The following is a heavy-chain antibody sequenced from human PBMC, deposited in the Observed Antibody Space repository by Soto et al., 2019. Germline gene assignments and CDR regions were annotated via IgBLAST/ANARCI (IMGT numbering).Heavy chain of an antibody. CDR2: IYHSGTT. D-gene: IGHD2-15*01. Sequence: PSETLSLTCAVSGYSISSGYYWGWIRQPPGKGLEWIGSIYHSGTTYYNPSLKSRVTISVDTSKNQFSLKLSSVTAADTAVYYCARAPDTQYYFDYWGQGTLVTVSS. V-gene: IGHV4-38-2*01. CDR3: ARAPDTQYYFDY. CDR1: GYSISSGYY. J-gene: IGHJ4*02.